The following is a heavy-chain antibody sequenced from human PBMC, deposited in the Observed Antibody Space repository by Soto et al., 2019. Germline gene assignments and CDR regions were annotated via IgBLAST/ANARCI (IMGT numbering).Heavy chain of an antibody. D-gene: IGHD6-13*01. Sequence: GGSLRLSCAASGFTFSSYAMHWVRQAPGKGLEWVAVISYDGSNKYYADSVKGRFTISRDNSKNTLYLQMNSLRAEDTAVYYCARDRQTAQQGGHDAFDIWGQGTMVTVSS. CDR1: GFTFSSYA. CDR2: ISYDGSNK. V-gene: IGHV3-30*04. J-gene: IGHJ3*02. CDR3: ARDRQTAQQGGHDAFDI.